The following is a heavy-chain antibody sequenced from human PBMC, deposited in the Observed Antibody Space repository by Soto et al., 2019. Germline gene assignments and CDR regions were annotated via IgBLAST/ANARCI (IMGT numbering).Heavy chain of an antibody. CDR1: GGSISSYF. CDR3: ARDLAAVPRAFDY. D-gene: IGHD6-13*01. V-gene: IGHV4-59*01. J-gene: IGHJ4*02. Sequence: SETLSLTCTVSGGSISSYFYIWVRQPPGKGLEWIGSVYYTGTTDYNPSLKSRVTISVDTYKTQFSLNLRSVTAADTAVYYCARDLAAVPRAFDYWGRGNLVTVSS. CDR2: VYYTGTT.